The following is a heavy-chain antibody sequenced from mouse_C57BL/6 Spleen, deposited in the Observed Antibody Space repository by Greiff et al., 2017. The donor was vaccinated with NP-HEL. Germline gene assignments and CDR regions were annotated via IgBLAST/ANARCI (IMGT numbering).Heavy chain of an antibody. CDR2: IHPYSGST. CDR3: ARLGYYGSSFYFDY. V-gene: IGHV1-64*01. Sequence: QVQLQQPGAELVKPGASVKLSCKASGYTFTSYWMHWVKQRPGQGLEWIGMIHPYSGSTNYNEKFKSKATLTVDKSSSTAYMQLSSLTSEDSAVYYCARLGYYGSSFYFDYWGQGTTLTVSS. D-gene: IGHD1-1*01. J-gene: IGHJ2*01. CDR1: GYTFTSYW.